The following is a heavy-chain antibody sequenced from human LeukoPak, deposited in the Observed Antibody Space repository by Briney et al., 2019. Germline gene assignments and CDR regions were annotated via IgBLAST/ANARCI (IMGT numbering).Heavy chain of an antibody. J-gene: IGHJ4*02. CDR2: TYYRSKWYN. V-gene: IGHV6-1*01. CDR1: GDSVPSNSAA. CDR3: ARGRGYYYDSSDRYYFDY. D-gene: IGHD3-22*01. Sequence: SQTLSLTCAISGDSVPSNSAAWNWIRQSPSRGLEWLGRTYYRSKWYNDYAVSVKSRITINPDTSKNQFSLQLNSVTPEDTAVYYCARGRGYYYDSSDRYYFDYWGQGTLVTVSS.